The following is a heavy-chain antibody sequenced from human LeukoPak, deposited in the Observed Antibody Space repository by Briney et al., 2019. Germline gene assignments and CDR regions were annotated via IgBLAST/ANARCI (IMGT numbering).Heavy chain of an antibody. CDR3: ARGRKVSGVRRINWARHENYFFYYIDV. V-gene: IGHV4-34*01. J-gene: IGHJ6*03. CDR2: IHHSGTT. CDR1: GGSFSDSY. Sequence: SETLSLTCAVYGGSFSDSYWTWIRQRPGKGLEWIGEIHHSGTTNFNPSLQSRVSISVDTAKNQFFLRVASMTAADTALYYCARGRKVSGVRRINWARHENYFFYYIDVWGKGTSVSVSS. D-gene: IGHD1-14*01.